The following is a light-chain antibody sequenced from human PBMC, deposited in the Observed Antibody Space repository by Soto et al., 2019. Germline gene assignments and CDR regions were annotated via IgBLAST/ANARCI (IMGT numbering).Light chain of an antibody. J-gene: IGLJ3*02. Sequence: QSVLTQPPSASGTPGQRVTISCSGSSSNIGSNTVNWYQQLPGTAPKLLIYNTNQRPSGVPDRFSGSKSGTSASLAISGLQSEYEAEYYCAAWDDSLSGWVFGGGTKLTVL. CDR2: NTN. CDR1: SSNIGSNT. CDR3: AAWDDSLSGWV. V-gene: IGLV1-44*01.